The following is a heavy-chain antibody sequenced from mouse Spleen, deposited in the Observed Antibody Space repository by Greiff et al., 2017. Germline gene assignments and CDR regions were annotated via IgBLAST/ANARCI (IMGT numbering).Heavy chain of an antibody. V-gene: IGHV1-66*01. CDR2: IYPGSGST. Sequence: VQRVESGPELVKPGASVKISCKASGYSFTSYYIHWVKQRPGQGLEWIGWIYPGSGSTNYNEKFKGKATFTADTSSNTAYMQLSSLTTEDSAIYYCARFRRGNAMDYWGQGTSVTVSS. J-gene: IGHJ4*01. CDR1: GYSFTSYY. CDR3: ARFRRGNAMDY.